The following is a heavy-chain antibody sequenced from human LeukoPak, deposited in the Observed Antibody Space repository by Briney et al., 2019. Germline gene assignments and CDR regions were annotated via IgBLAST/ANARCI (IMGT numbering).Heavy chain of an antibody. V-gene: IGHV5-51*01. CDR2: IXPGDSDT. D-gene: IGHD3-3*01. CDR1: GYSFNDXW. Sequence: IXXKASGYSFNDXWIAXRRXXPGXXXXXMGXIXPGDSDTRYSPSFQGQVTISADKSISTAYLQWSSLKASDTAMYYCARGHYDFWSGYYLGYFDYWGQGTLVTVSS. J-gene: IGHJ4*02. CDR3: ARGHYDFWSGYYLGYFDY.